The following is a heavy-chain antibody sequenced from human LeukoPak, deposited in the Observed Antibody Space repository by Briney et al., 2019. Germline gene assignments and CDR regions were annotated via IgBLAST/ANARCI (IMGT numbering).Heavy chain of an antibody. D-gene: IGHD6-19*01. Sequence: GGSLRLSCAASGFTFSSYWMHWVRQAPGKGLVWVSRINSDGSSTSYADSVKGRFTISRDNAKNTLYLQMNSLRAEDTAVYYCARESRRQWLVLKNWFDPWGQGTLVTVSS. V-gene: IGHV3-74*01. CDR3: ARESRRQWLVLKNWFDP. CDR2: INSDGSST. CDR1: GFTFSSYW. J-gene: IGHJ5*02.